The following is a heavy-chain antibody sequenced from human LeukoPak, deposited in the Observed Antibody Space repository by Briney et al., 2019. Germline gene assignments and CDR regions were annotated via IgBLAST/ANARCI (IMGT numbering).Heavy chain of an antibody. CDR3: AKDSGYSGYDFDY. CDR1: GFTVSNNY. D-gene: IGHD5-12*01. Sequence: GGSLRLSCAASGFTVSNNYMSWVRQAPGKGLEWVSVIYSDGRTYYADSVKGRFTISRDNSKNTLYLQMNSLRAEDTAVYYCAKDSGYSGYDFDYWGQGTLVTVSS. V-gene: IGHV3-53*01. J-gene: IGHJ4*02. CDR2: IYSDGRT.